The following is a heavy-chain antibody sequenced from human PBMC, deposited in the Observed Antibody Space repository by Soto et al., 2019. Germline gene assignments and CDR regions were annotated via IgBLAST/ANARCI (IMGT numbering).Heavy chain of an antibody. V-gene: IGHV3-30*04. J-gene: IGHJ4*02. CDR2: ISYDGSNG. Sequence: QVQLVEYGGDVVQPGRSMSLSCTASGFTFSTYAMHCVRQAPGKGLEWVAVISYDGSNGHYADFVKGRFTISRDNSKNTLSLQMNSLRVEDTAVYFCARDLYNSSSLGGYWGQGTLVTVSS. CDR1: GFTFSTYA. D-gene: IGHD6-6*01. CDR3: ARDLYNSSSLGGY.